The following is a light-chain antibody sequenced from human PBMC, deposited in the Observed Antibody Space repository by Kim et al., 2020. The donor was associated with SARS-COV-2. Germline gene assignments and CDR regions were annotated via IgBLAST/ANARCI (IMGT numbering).Light chain of an antibody. CDR2: SKN. V-gene: IGLV3-19*01. J-gene: IGLJ2*01. Sequence: VALGQTVRTTCQGDSLRSYYESWYQPKPGQAHVLVIYSKNNRPTGIPDRFSGSSSGNTASLTITGAQAENESDYNCNSRDSSGNQVFGGGTQLTVL. CDR3: NSRDSSGNQV. CDR1: SLRSYY.